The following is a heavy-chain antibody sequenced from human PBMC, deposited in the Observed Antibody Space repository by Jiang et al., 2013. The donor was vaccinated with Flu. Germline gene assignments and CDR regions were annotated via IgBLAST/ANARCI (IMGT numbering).Heavy chain of an antibody. Sequence: ETLSLTCAVSGSSISSGSFWGWIRQPPGKGLEWIGSLSHSGTTYDNPSLKSRVTMSLDTSLNQFTLKLSAVTAADTAVYYCARDFVEHLWGSRARAFDFWGQGTLVTVSS. J-gene: IGHJ3*01. CDR3: ARDFVEHLWGSRARAFDF. CDR2: LSHSGTT. V-gene: IGHV4-38-2*02. CDR1: GSSISSGSF. D-gene: IGHD7-27*01.